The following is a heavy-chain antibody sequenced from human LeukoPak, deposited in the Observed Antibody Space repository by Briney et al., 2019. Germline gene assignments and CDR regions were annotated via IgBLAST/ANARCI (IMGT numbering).Heavy chain of an antibody. V-gene: IGHV3-74*01. D-gene: IGHD4-17*01. CDR1: GFTFSSYA. CDR3: ARGVNGDSRFDP. CDR2: INTDGSST. J-gene: IGHJ5*02. Sequence: GRSLRLSCAVSGFTFSSYAMHWARQAPGKGLVWVSRINTDGSSTTYAGSVKGRFTISRDNAKNTLYLQMNSLRAEDTAVYYCARGVNGDSRFDPWGQGTLVTVSS.